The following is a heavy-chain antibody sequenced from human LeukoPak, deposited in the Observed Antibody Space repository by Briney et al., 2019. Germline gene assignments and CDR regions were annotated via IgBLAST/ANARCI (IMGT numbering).Heavy chain of an antibody. Sequence: SGTLSLTCTVSGGSISSYYWSWIRQPPGKGLEWIGYIYYSGSTNYNPSLKSRVTISVDTSKNQFSLKLSSVTAADTAVYYCARGPRPSSTVTDYYYYMDVWGKGTTVTVSS. CDR3: ARGPRPSSTVTDYYYYMDV. D-gene: IGHD4-17*01. CDR1: GGSISSYY. CDR2: IYYSGST. J-gene: IGHJ6*03. V-gene: IGHV4-59*01.